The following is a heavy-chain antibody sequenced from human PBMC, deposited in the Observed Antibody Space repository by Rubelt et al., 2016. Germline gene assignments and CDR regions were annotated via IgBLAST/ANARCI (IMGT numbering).Heavy chain of an antibody. CDR1: GFTVSSNY. Sequence: EVQLVESGGGLIQPGGSLRLSCAASGFTVSSNYMSWVRQAPGKGLEWVSYISSSGSTIYYADSVKGRFTISGDNAKNSLYLQMNSLRAEDTAVYYCARVPSSGYYFDYWGQGTLVTVSS. V-gene: IGHV3-48*03. D-gene: IGHD3-22*01. J-gene: IGHJ4*02. CDR2: ISSSGSTI. CDR3: ARVPSSGYYFDY.